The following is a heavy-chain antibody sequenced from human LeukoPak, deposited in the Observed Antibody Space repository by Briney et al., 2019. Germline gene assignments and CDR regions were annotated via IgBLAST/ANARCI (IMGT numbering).Heavy chain of an antibody. J-gene: IGHJ4*02. CDR1: GYSISSGYY. CDR2: IYHSGST. CDR3: ARDPGYSYGSPHFDY. V-gene: IGHV4-38-2*02. D-gene: IGHD5-18*01. Sequence: SETLSLTCTVSGYSISSGYYWGWIRQPPGKGLEWIGSIYHSGSTSYNPSLKSRVTISVDTSKNQFSLKLSSVTAADTAVYYCARDPGYSYGSPHFDYWGQGTLVTVSS.